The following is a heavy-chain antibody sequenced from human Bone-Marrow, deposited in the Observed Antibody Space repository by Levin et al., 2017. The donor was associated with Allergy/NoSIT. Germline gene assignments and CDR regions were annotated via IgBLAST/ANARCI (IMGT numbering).Heavy chain of an antibody. CDR1: GFTFDTYA. CDR3: AKDYRGTTSFPLYNFYDP. CDR2: ISGSGDQI. V-gene: IGHV3-23*01. Sequence: SCAASGFTFDTYAMTWLRQTPGKGLEWVSSISGSGDQIYSADSVRGRFTISRDNSNNMLYLQMMHLRAEDTAVYYCAKDYRGTTSFPLYNFYDPWGQGTLVTVSS. J-gene: IGHJ5*02. D-gene: IGHD1-1*01.